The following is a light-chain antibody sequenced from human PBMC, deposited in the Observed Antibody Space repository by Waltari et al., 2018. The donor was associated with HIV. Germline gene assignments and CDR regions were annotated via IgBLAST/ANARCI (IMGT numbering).Light chain of an antibody. Sequence: IVMTQSPATLSVSPGERVALSCRASQTIGGNLAWYQQRSGQPPRLLIYDASIRAAGVPARFNGGGSGTEFSLTISGLQSEDFAVYYCQQYKDWPPLTFGGGTRVEI. CDR1: QTIGGN. CDR2: DAS. V-gene: IGKV3-15*01. CDR3: QQYKDWPPLT. J-gene: IGKJ4*01.